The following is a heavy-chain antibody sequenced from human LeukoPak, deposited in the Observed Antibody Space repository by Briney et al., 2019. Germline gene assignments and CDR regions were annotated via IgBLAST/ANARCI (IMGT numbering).Heavy chain of an antibody. Sequence: PGGSLRLSCAASGFTVSSNYMSWVRQAPGKGLEWVSVIYSGGSTYYADSVKGRFTISRDNSKNTLYLQMNSLRAEDTAVYYCAKDRWGSGGSCSDYWGQGTLVTVSS. CDR2: IYSGGST. J-gene: IGHJ4*02. CDR3: AKDRWGSGGSCSDY. D-gene: IGHD2-15*01. CDR1: GFTVSSNY. V-gene: IGHV3-53*05.